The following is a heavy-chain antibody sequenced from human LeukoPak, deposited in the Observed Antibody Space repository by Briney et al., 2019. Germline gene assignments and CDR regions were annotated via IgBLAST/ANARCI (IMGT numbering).Heavy chain of an antibody. Sequence: GGSLRLSCAVSGFTFSSYSMNWVRRAPGKGLEWVSYISSSSSTIYYADSVKGRFTISRDNAKNSLYLQMNSLRAEDTAVYYCAKDLAYYFDYWGLGNLVTVSS. J-gene: IGHJ4*02. CDR1: GFTFSSYS. D-gene: IGHD3-3*02. V-gene: IGHV3-48*04. CDR3: AKDLAYYFDY. CDR2: ISSSSSTI.